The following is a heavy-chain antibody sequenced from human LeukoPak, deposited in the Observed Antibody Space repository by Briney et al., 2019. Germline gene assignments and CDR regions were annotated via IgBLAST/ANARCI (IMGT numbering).Heavy chain of an antibody. J-gene: IGHJ4*02. CDR2: IWEGGSDK. D-gene: IGHD6-13*01. V-gene: IGHV3-7*05. Sequence: GASLRLSCATSGFTFDCYLKSWVRQAPGKGLEWVGKIWEGGSDKYYVYSMKGRFTISRDNTKTAVYLQMNSLKGEDTAVYYCAREIGSAARGRWGQGTLVAVSS. CDR1: GFTFDCYL. CDR3: AREIGSAARGR.